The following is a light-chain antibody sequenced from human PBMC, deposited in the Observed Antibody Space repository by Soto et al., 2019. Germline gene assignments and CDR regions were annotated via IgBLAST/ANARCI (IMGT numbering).Light chain of an antibody. CDR2: EVS. J-gene: IGLJ1*01. Sequence: QSVLTQPASVSGSPGQSITISCTGPSSDVGGYNYVSWYQQQSGKAPKLMIHEVSNVPSGVSNRFSGSKSGNTASLTISVLQAEDEADYYCSSFTCSRAYVFGIGTKVTV. CDR3: SSFTCSRAYV. CDR1: SSDVGGYNY. V-gene: IGLV2-14*01.